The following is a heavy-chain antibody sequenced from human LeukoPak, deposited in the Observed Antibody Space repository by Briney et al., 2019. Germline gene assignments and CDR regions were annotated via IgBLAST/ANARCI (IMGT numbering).Heavy chain of an antibody. J-gene: IGHJ4*02. V-gene: IGHV4-34*01. CDR3: ARDRRAGYSSGYFDY. CDR1: GGSFSGYY. D-gene: IGHD6-19*01. CDR2: INHSGST. Sequence: SETLSLTCAVYGGSFSGYYWSWIRQPPGKGLEWIGEINHSGSTNYNPSLKSRVTISVDTSKNQFSLKLSSVTAADTAVYYCARDRRAGYSSGYFDYWGQGTLVTVSS.